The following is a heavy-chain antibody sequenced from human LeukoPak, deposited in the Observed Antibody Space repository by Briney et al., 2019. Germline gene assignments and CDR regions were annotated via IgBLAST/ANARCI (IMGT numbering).Heavy chain of an antibody. D-gene: IGHD3-22*01. V-gene: IGHV3-23*01. CDR3: AKGDRDYYRPFDY. CDR1: GFTFSSYA. Sequence: PGGSLRLSCAASGFTFSSYAMSWVRQAPGKGLECVSVISGSGGSTDYADSVKGRFTISRDNSKNTLYLQMNSLRAEDTAVYYCAKGDRDYYRPFDYWGQGTLVTVSS. CDR2: ISGSGGST. J-gene: IGHJ4*02.